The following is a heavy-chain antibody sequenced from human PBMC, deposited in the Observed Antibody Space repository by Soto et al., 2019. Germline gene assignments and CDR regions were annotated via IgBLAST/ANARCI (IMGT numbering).Heavy chain of an antibody. CDR2: IIPIFGTA. J-gene: IGHJ6*02. CDR3: ARTDLFWSGYYEGDYYYYYGMDV. D-gene: IGHD3-3*01. Sequence: GASVKVSCKASGGTFSSYAISWVRQAPGQGLEWMGGIIPIFGTANYAQKFQGRVTITADESTSTAYMELSSLRSEDTAVYYCARTDLFWSGYYEGDYYYYYGMDVWGQGTTVTVSS. CDR1: GGTFSSYA. V-gene: IGHV1-69*13.